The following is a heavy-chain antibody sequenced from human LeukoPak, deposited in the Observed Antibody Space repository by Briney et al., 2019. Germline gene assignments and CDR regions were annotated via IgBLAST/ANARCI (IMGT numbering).Heavy chain of an antibody. J-gene: IGHJ4*02. CDR3: AAPDSSGYYYLY. V-gene: IGHV4-59*04. D-gene: IGHD3-22*01. CDR2: IYYSGST. Sequence: SETLSLTCTVSGDSINSYYWSWLRQPPGKRLEGVGYIYYSGSTYYNPSLKSRVTISVDTSKNQFSLKLSSVTAADTAVYYCAAPDSSGYYYLYWGQGTLVTVSS. CDR1: GDSINSYY.